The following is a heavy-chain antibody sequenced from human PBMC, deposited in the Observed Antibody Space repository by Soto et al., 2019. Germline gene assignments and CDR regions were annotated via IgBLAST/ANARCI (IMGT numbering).Heavy chain of an antibody. CDR3: ARLLNPYDSSGYDWFDP. Sequence: SETLSLTCTVSGGSISSSSYYWGWIRQPPGKGLEWIGSIYYSGSTYYNPSLKSRVTISVDTSKNQFSLKLSSVTAADTAVYYCARLLNPYDSSGYDWFDPWGQGTLVTVSS. J-gene: IGHJ5*02. CDR1: GGSISSSSYY. CDR2: IYYSGST. V-gene: IGHV4-39*01. D-gene: IGHD3-22*01.